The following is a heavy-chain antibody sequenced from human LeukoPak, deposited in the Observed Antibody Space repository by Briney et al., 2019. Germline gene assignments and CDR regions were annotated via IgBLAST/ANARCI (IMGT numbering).Heavy chain of an antibody. Sequence: ASVKVSCKASGYTFTGYYMHWVRQAPGQGLEWMGWINPNSGGTNYAQKFQGRVTMTRDTSISTAYMELSRLTSDDTAVYYCARAYDFLTGDKYYFDYWGQGTLVTVSS. J-gene: IGHJ4*02. V-gene: IGHV1-2*02. CDR1: GYTFTGYY. D-gene: IGHD3-9*01. CDR3: ARAYDFLTGDKYYFDY. CDR2: INPNSGGT.